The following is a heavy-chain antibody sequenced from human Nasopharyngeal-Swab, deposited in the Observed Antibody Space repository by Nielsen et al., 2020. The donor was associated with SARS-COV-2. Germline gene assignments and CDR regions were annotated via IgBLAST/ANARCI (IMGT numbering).Heavy chain of an antibody. D-gene: IGHD3-3*01. V-gene: IGHV4-39*01. Sequence: SETLSLTCTVSGGSISSYFWSWIRQPPGKGLEWIGSIYYSGSTYYNPSLKSRVTISVDTSKNQFSLKLSSVTAADTAVYYCARKFYDFWSGYPYYGMDVWGQGTTVTVSS. J-gene: IGHJ6*02. CDR1: GGSISSYF. CDR3: ARKFYDFWSGYPYYGMDV. CDR2: IYYSGST.